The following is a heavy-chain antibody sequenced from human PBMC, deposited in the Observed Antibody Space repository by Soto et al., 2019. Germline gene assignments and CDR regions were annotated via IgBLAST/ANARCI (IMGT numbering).Heavy chain of an antibody. CDR1: GGSISSGDYY. Sequence: SETLSLTCNVSGGSISSGDYYWTWIRQSPGKGLEWIGYIYYTGSTFYSPSLKSRVTISLDTSENHFSLDMNSVTAADTAVYFCARVSGHSTGYYSVYFMDVWCQGPTGTVS. J-gene: IGHJ6*02. D-gene: IGHD6-19*01. CDR3: ARVSGHSTGYYSVYFMDV. CDR2: IYYTGST. V-gene: IGHV4-30-4*01.